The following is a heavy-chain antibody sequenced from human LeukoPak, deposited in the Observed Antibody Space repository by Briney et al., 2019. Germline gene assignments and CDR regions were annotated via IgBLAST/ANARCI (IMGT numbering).Heavy chain of an antibody. CDR1: GGSISSYY. CDR2: IYTSGST. V-gene: IGHV4-4*09. J-gene: IGHJ4*02. Sequence: SETLSLTCTVSGGSISSYYWSWIRQPPGKGLEWIGYIYTSGSTNYNPSLKSRVTISVDTSKNQFSLKLSSVTAADTAVYYCARHVSRVRGVISAVFDYWGQGTLVTVSS. D-gene: IGHD3-10*01. CDR3: ARHVSRVRGVISAVFDY.